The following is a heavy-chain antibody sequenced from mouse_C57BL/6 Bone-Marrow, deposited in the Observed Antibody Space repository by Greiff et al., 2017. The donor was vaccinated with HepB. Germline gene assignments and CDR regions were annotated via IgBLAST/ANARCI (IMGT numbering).Heavy chain of an antibody. Sequence: EVQRVESGGGLVKPGGSLKLSCAASGFTFSSYAMSWVRQTPEKRLEWVATISGGGSYTYYPDNVKGRFTISRDNAKNNLYLPMSHLKSEDTAMYHCSRGGEYSDEGLAYWGQGTLVTVSA. D-gene: IGHD2-12*01. CDR2: ISGGGSYT. J-gene: IGHJ3*01. V-gene: IGHV5-4*01. CDR3: SRGGEYSDEGLAY. CDR1: GFTFSSYA.